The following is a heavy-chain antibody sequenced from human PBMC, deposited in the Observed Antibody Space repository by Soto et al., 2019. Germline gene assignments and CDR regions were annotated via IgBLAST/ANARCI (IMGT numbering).Heavy chain of an antibody. D-gene: IGHD3-9*01. J-gene: IGHJ6*02. V-gene: IGHV3-74*01. CDR2: INSDGSST. CDR1: GFTFSSYA. CDR3: ASRYFDWTGYYYYYYVMDG. Sequence: GGSLRLSCATSGFTFSSYAMVWVRQAAEKGLVWVSRINSDGSSTSYADSVKGRFTISRDNAKNALYLQMNSLRAEDTAVYYCASRYFDWTGYYYYYYVMDGWGQRTTVTVSS.